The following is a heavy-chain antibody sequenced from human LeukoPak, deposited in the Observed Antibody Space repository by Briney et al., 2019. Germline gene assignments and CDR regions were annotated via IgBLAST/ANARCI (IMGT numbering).Heavy chain of an antibody. CDR2: ISGSGGST. D-gene: IGHD1-26*01. CDR1: GFTFSSYA. Sequence: GGSVRPSCAASGFTFSSYAMSWVLQAPGKGLEWVSAISGSGGSTYYADSVKGRFTISRDNSKNTLYLQMNSLRAEDTAVYYCAKDLTGARSFDYWGQGTLVTVSS. J-gene: IGHJ4*02. CDR3: AKDLTGARSFDY. V-gene: IGHV3-23*01.